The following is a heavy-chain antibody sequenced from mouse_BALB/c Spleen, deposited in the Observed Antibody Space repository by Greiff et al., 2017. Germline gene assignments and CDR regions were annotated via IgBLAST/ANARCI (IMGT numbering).Heavy chain of an antibody. Sequence: QVQLKESGPGLVAPSQSLSITCTVSGFSLTSYDISWIRQPPGKGLEWLGVIWTGGGTNYNSAFMSRLSISKDNSKSQVFLKMNSLQTDDTAIYYCVRDRNPAYYYGSSYHYYAMDYWGQGTSVTVSS. D-gene: IGHD1-1*01. J-gene: IGHJ4*01. CDR2: IWTGGGT. CDR3: VRDRNPAYYYGSSYHYYAMDY. V-gene: IGHV2-9-2*01. CDR1: GFSLTSYD.